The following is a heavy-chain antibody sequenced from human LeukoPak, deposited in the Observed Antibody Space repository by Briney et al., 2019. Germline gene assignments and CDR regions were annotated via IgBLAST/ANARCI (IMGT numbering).Heavy chain of an antibody. V-gene: IGHV3-48*03. CDR3: ARDGAYSGSYA. CDR1: GFTFSSYA. Sequence: GGSLRLSCAASGFTFSSYAMSWVRQAPGKGLEWVSYISSSGSTIYYADSVKGRFTISRDNAKNSLYLQMNSLRAEDTAVYYCARDGAYSGSYAWGQGTLVTVSS. CDR2: ISSSGSTI. D-gene: IGHD1-26*01. J-gene: IGHJ4*02.